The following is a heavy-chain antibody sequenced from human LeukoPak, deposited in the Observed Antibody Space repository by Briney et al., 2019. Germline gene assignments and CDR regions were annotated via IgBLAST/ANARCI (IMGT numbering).Heavy chain of an antibody. CDR3: ARDASCYYDGSGYYLGY. Sequence: SETLSLTCIVSGGSISSCSWNWIRQPAGKGLEWIGRIHTSGSTNYNPSLKSRVTMSVDTSKNQFSLRLSFVTAADTAVYYCARDASCYYDGSGYYLGYWGQGTLVTVSS. J-gene: IGHJ4*02. CDR2: IHTSGST. V-gene: IGHV4-4*07. CDR1: GGSISSCS. D-gene: IGHD3-22*01.